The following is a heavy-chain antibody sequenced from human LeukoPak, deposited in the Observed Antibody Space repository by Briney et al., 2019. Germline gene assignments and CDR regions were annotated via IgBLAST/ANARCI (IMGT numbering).Heavy chain of an antibody. Sequence: ASVKVSRKASGYTFTSYGISWVRQAPGQGLEWMGWISAYNGNTNYAQKLQGRVTMTTDTSTGTAYMELRSLRSDDTAVYYCAGIAEGSSWYWFDPWGQGTLVTVSS. CDR1: GYTFTSYG. D-gene: IGHD6-13*01. J-gene: IGHJ5*02. CDR2: ISAYNGNT. V-gene: IGHV1-18*01. CDR3: AGIAEGSSWYWFDP.